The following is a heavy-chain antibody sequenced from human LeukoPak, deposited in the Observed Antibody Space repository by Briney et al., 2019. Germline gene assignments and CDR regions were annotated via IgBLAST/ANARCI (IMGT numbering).Heavy chain of an antibody. CDR3: ARGERKYNWNSVGYMDV. J-gene: IGHJ6*03. V-gene: IGHV1-18*01. CDR2: ISAYNGNT. D-gene: IGHD1-7*01. CDR1: GYSFTSYG. Sequence: ASVTVSCKSSGYSFTSYGFSWVRLAPGPGLEWMGWISAYNGNTNNAQKLQGRVTKTTDTSTGTAYMELRSLRSDDTAVYYCARGERKYNWNSVGYMDVWGKGTTVTVSS.